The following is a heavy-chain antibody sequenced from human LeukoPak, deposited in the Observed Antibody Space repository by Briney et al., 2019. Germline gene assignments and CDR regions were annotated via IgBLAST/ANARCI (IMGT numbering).Heavy chain of an antibody. CDR2: FDREDRQR. J-gene: IGHJ4*02. D-gene: IGHD3-16*02. CDR1: GYDFSALS. CDR3: ARDLGYDYVWGSYRPSLDY. V-gene: IGHV1-24*01. Sequence: GASVKVSCKVFGYDFSALSIYWVRQAPGKGLEWMGGFDREDRQRLYAQKFKGRVSMTEDTSTETAYMELRSLRSDDTAVYYCARDLGYDYVWGSYRPSLDYWGQGTLVTVSS.